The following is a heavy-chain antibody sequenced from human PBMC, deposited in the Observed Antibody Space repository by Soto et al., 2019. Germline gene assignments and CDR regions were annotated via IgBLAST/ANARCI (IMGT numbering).Heavy chain of an antibody. J-gene: IGHJ5*02. CDR2: IYSGGAT. CDR3: ARVGPYDPGSYMLRYNWFDP. V-gene: IGHV3-53*01. D-gene: IGHD3-10*01. Sequence: EVQLVDSGGGLIQPGGSLRLSCAAAGFSVSSSHMNWVRQAPGKGLEWVSVIYSGGATNYAVSVKGRFTISRDKSKNTVYLQMNSLRAEDTAVYYCARVGPYDPGSYMLRYNWFDPWGQGTLVTVSS. CDR1: GFSVSSSH.